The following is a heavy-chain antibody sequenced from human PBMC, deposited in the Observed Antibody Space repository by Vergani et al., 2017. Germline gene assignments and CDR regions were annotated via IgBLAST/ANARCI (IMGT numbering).Heavy chain of an antibody. CDR2: ISAYNGNT. D-gene: IGHD5-18*01. Sequence: QVQLVQSGAEVKKPGSSVKVSCKASGGTFSSYAISWVRQAPGQGLEWMGWISAYNGNTNYAQKLQGRVTMTTATSSSTAYMELRSLRSDDTAVYYCARVGTAMVYYYYGMDVWGQGTTVTVSS. J-gene: IGHJ6*02. V-gene: IGHV1-18*01. CDR3: ARVGTAMVYYYYGMDV. CDR1: GGTFSSYA.